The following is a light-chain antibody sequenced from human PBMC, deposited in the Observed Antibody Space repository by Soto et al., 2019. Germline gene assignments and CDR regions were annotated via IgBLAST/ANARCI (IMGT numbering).Light chain of an antibody. CDR2: KAS. J-gene: IGKJ1*01. CDR3: QQYNSYSRT. CDR1: QSISSW. V-gene: IGKV1-5*03. Sequence: DIQMTQSPSTLSASVGDRVTITCRASQSISSWLAWYQQKPGKAPKLLIYKASSLESGVPSRFSGSGSGTXXTLTISSLQPDDFATYYCQQYNSYSRTFGQGTKVEIK.